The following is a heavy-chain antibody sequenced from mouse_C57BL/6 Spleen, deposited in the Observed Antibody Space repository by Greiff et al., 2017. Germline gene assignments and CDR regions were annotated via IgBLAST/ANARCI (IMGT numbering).Heavy chain of an antibody. J-gene: IGHJ2*01. CDR2: ISYNGST. Sequence: EVKLVESGPGMVKPSQSLSLTCTVTGYSITSGYDWHWIRHFPGNKLEWMGYISYNGSTNYNPSLKSRISITHDTSKNHFSLKLNSVTTEDTATYYCARDRGLGLDYWGQGTTLTVSS. CDR3: ARDRGLGLDY. D-gene: IGHD3-3*01. V-gene: IGHV3-1*01. CDR1: GYSITSGYD.